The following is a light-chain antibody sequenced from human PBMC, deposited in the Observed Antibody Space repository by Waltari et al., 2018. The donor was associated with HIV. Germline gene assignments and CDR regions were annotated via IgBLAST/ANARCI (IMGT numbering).Light chain of an antibody. J-gene: IGKJ2*01. Sequence: DIVLDQSPGTLSFSPGERATLSSRANQSISTFYLAWYQQRPGQAPRLLIYGTSTRVTGIPDRFIGTGSGTDFTLTITRLEPEDVAVYYCQRFHNSRYTFGQGTKLEI. CDR1: QSISTFY. CDR2: GTS. V-gene: IGKV3-20*01. CDR3: QRFHNSRYT.